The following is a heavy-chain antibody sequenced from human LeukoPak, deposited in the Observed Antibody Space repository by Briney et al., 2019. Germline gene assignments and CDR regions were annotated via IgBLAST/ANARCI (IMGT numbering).Heavy chain of an antibody. CDR2: IYYSGST. J-gene: IGHJ4*02. CDR1: GGSISSYY. CDR3: ARLETVAGTGYYFDY. D-gene: IGHD6-19*01. V-gene: IGHV4-59*08. Sequence: SETLSLTCTVSGGSISSYYWNWIRQPPGKGLEFIGYIYYSGSTNYNPSLKSRVTISVDTSKNQFSLKLSSVTAADTAMYYCARLETVAGTGYYFDYWGQGTLVTVSS.